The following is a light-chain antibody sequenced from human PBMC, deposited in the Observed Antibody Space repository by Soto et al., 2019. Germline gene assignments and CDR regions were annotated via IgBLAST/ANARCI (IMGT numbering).Light chain of an antibody. CDR3: QQLNSYPQT. CDR2: DAS. J-gene: IGKJ5*01. CDR1: QDISNY. Sequence: DIQKTQSPSTLSSSVGDIVTITCQASQDISNYLNWYQQKPGKAPKLLIYDASNLETGVPSRFSGSGSGPDFTLTISSLQPEDSATYFCQQLNSYPQTFGQGTRLEIK. V-gene: IGKV1-33*01.